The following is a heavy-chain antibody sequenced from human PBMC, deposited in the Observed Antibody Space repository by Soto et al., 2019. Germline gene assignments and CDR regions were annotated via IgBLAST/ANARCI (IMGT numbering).Heavy chain of an antibody. D-gene: IGHD6-25*01. V-gene: IGHV1-18*01. CDR3: ARDQPIQGAAINHGMDV. CDR1: GYTFTSYG. Sequence: QVQLVQSGAEVKKPGASVKVSCKASGYTFTSYGISWVRQAPGQGLEWMGWISAYNGNTNYAQKLQGRVTMTTDTSTSTAYMELRSLRSDDTAVYYCARDQPIQGAAINHGMDVWGQGTTVTVSS. CDR2: ISAYNGNT. J-gene: IGHJ6*02.